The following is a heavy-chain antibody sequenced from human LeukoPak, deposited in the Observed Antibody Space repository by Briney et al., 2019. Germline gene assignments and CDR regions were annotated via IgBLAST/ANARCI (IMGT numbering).Heavy chain of an antibody. CDR3: AKDPTSVGGRHDWLLDS. J-gene: IGHJ5*02. V-gene: IGHV3-23*01. D-gene: IGHD3-9*01. CDR1: GFTFNSYA. CDR2: IGFGDDSA. Sequence: GGSLRLSCAASGFTFNSYAMSWVRQAPGKGLEWVSTIGFGDDSAYYADSVKGRFTISRDNSKNTLYLQMNYLRAEDTAVYYCAKDPTSVGGRHDWLLDSWGQGTLVTVPS.